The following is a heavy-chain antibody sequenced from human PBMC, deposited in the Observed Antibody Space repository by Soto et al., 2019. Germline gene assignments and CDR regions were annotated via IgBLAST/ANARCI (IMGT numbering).Heavy chain of an antibody. Sequence: SETLSLTCTVSGGSISSSSYYWGWIRQPPGKGLEWIGSIFYSGSTYYNPSLKSRVTISVDTSKNQFSLKLSSVTAADTAVYYCARLGAYYQSLDPWRPGTLVTGSS. CDR1: GGSISSSSYY. CDR3: ARLGAYYQSLDP. J-gene: IGHJ5*02. V-gene: IGHV4-39*01. D-gene: IGHD2-21*01. CDR2: IFYSGST.